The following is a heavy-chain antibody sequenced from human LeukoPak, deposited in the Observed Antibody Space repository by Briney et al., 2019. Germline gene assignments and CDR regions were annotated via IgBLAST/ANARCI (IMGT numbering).Heavy chain of an antibody. CDR3: SRAYTTGWLGINDF. Sequence: GGSLRLSCRGSGLSFSVYAMTWVRQAPGKGLEWVGFIRNKANGATADYAASVKGRFTISRDDYKTTAYLQMNSQKTEDTAVYYCSRAYTTGWLGINDFWGQGALVTVSS. J-gene: IGHJ4*02. CDR1: GLSFSVYA. V-gene: IGHV3-49*04. D-gene: IGHD6-19*01. CDR2: IRNKANGATA.